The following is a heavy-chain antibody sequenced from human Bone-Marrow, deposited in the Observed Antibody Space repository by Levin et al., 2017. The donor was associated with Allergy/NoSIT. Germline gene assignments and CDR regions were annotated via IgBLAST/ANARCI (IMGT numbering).Heavy chain of an antibody. CDR2: ISFDGDNK. CDR1: GFTFNNEG. V-gene: IGHV3-30*03. Sequence: PGGSLRLSCAASGFTFNNEGMHWVRQAPGKGLEWVAVISFDGDNKFYADVVKGRFTISRDNSRNTLYLQMNSLRTEDTAAYYCATDTTAVSGPEYWGQGTLVTVSS. J-gene: IGHJ4*02. CDR3: ATDTTAVSGPEY. D-gene: IGHD6-19*01.